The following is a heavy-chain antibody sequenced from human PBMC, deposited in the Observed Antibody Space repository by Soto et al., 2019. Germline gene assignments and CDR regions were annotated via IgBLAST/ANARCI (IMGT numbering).Heavy chain of an antibody. Sequence: ASVKVSCKTSGYTFTNYFVHWVRQAPGQGLEWMGAINPGNRITNYALKFQGRVTMTRDTSTNTVYLELSSLRSDDTAVYSCARDANYYDFWAGSYYYHVMDVWGQGTTVTVSS. CDR2: INPGNRIT. CDR1: GYTFTNYF. J-gene: IGHJ6*02. D-gene: IGHD3-3*01. CDR3: ARDANYYDFWAGSYYYHVMDV. V-gene: IGHV1-46*01.